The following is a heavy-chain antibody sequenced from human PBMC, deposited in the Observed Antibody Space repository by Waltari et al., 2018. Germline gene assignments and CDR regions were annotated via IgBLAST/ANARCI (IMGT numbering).Heavy chain of an antibody. CDR3: AKFIRLQLDWFDP. CDR2: IYYTGST. CDR1: GGSISGYY. J-gene: IGHJ5*02. Sequence: QVQLQESGPGLVKPSETLSLTCTVSGGSISGYYWSWIRLSPGKGLEWIGHIYYTGSTNYNPALRIRVTMSIDASKNQFSLKLSSVTAADTAVYYCAKFIRLQLDWFDPWGRGTLVTVSS. V-gene: IGHV4-59*08. D-gene: IGHD4-4*01.